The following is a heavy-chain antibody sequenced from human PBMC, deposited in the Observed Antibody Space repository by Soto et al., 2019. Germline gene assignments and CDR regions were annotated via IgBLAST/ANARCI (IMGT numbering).Heavy chain of an antibody. Sequence: PSETLSLTCSVSGGSISSGGYYWSWIRQHPGKGLEWIGYIYYSGSTYYNPSLKSRVTISVDTSKNQFSLKLSSVTAADTAVYYCAREGDYDSSGSQFDPWGQGTLVTVS. J-gene: IGHJ5*02. CDR2: IYYSGST. V-gene: IGHV4-31*03. D-gene: IGHD3-22*01. CDR3: AREGDYDSSGSQFDP. CDR1: GGSISSGGYY.